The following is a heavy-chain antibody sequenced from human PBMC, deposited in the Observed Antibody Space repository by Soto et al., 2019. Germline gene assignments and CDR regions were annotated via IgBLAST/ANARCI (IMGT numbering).Heavy chain of an antibody. V-gene: IGHV4-39*01. Sequence: QLQLQESGPGLVKPSETLSLTCTVSGDSIRSSSYSWGWVRQTPGKGLEWIGSIYYRGSTDYNTSLKSRVTISVDTSKNPFSLKLSSVTASDTAVYYCARHGVSFGAWGQGTLVTVSS. CDR1: GDSIRSSSYS. CDR2: IYYRGST. CDR3: ARHGVSFGA. D-gene: IGHD3-16*01. J-gene: IGHJ4*02.